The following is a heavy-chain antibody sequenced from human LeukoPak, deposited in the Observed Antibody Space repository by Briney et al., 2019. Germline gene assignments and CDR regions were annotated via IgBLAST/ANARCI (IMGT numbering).Heavy chain of an antibody. CDR2: ISASGGRT. CDR1: GFTFSIYA. V-gene: IGHV3-23*01. D-gene: IGHD3-10*01. Sequence: GGSLRLSCAASGFTFSIYAMSWVRQAPGEGLEWVAGISASGGRTYYADSVEGRFTISRDNSKNMVHVQMNSLRAEDTAVYYCTKKGESLDYYYMDVWGRGTTVTVSS. J-gene: IGHJ6*02. CDR3: TKKGESLDYYYMDV.